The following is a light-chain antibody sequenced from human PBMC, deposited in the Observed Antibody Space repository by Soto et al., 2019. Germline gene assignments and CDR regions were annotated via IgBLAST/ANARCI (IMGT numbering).Light chain of an antibody. CDR1: QSLPSNS. Sequence: ETVLMQSPDTLSLSPGERVTLSCRASQSLPSNSLAWYQQKPGQPPRLLFYGASSRATGVPDRFVGSGSGTDFTLPVARLEAEDSAVYFCHQSDDSPWTFGQGTKVEV. V-gene: IGKV3-20*01. CDR2: GAS. CDR3: HQSDDSPWT. J-gene: IGKJ1*01.